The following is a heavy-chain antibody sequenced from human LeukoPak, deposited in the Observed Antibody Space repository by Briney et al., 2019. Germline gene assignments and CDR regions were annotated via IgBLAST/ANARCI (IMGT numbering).Heavy chain of an antibody. CDR3: ARDAAEQQLQEGDFDY. V-gene: IGHV7-4-1*02. CDR1: GYTFTSYA. CDR2: INTNTGNP. J-gene: IGHJ4*02. D-gene: IGHD6-13*01. Sequence: ASVKVSCKASGYTFTSYAMNWVRQAPGQGLEWMGWINTNTGNPTYAQGFTGRFVFSLDTSVSTAYLQISSLKAEDTAVYYCARDAAEQQLQEGDFDYWGQGTLVTVSS.